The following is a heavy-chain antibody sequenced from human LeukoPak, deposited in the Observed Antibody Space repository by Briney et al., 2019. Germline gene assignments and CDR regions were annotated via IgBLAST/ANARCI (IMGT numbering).Heavy chain of an antibody. D-gene: IGHD3-22*01. J-gene: IGHJ4*02. CDR2: ISAYNGNT. Sequence: ASVKVSCKASGYTFTSYGISWVRQAPGQGLEWMGWISAYNGNTNYAQKLQGRVTMTTDTSTSTAYMELRSLRSDDTAVYYCAREDYYYDSRTFRHPFFDYWGQGTLVTVSS. CDR1: GYTFTSYG. CDR3: AREDYYYDSRTFRHPFFDY. V-gene: IGHV1-18*01.